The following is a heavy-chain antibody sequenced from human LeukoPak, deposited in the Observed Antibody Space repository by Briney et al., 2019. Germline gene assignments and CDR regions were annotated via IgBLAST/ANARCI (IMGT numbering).Heavy chain of an antibody. J-gene: IGHJ6*03. V-gene: IGHV4-59*01. Sequence: PSETLSLTCSVSGGTISTYYMSWIRQSPGKGLEWIGYIYYSENTNYNPSLKSLVTISLDTSKNQFSLKLNSVTAADTAVYYCARVVRGVIRRYYYYMDVWGKGTTVTVSS. D-gene: IGHD3-10*01. CDR1: GGTISTYY. CDR2: IYYSENT. CDR3: ARVVRGVIRRYYYYMDV.